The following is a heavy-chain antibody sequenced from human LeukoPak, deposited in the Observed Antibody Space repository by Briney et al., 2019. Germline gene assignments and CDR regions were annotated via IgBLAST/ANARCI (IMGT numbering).Heavy chain of an antibody. CDR1: GGSISSHY. CDR3: ARGNCSSTSCYRMYCYYYMDV. CDR2: IYYSGST. D-gene: IGHD2-2*01. Sequence: PSETLSLTCTVSGGSISSHYWSWIRQPPGKGLEWIGYIYYSGSTNYNPSLKSRVTISVDTSKNQFSLKLSSVTAADTAVYYCARGNCSSTSCYRMYCYYYMDVWGKGTTVTVSS. V-gene: IGHV4-59*11. J-gene: IGHJ6*03.